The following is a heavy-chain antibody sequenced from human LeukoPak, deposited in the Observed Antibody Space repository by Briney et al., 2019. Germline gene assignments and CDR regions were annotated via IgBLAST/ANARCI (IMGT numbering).Heavy chain of an antibody. D-gene: IGHD3-3*01. CDR1: GGPHCGGY. CDR3: ASTNAFSD. Sequence: PSETLSLTCTVSGGPHCGGYWLWIRQPPGKGLEWIGYIYYTGTTDYSPSLKSRVTISPDMSKNQFSLKLRSVTAADTAVYYCASTNAFSDRGRGTMVTVSS. CDR2: IYYTGTT. V-gene: IGHV4-59*01. J-gene: IGHJ3*01.